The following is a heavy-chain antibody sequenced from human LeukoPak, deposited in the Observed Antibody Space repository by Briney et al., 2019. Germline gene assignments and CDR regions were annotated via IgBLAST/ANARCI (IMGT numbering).Heavy chain of an antibody. CDR1: GGIFRRHV. V-gene: IGHV1-69*05. CDR3: AGEGNRIAAIDNNWFDP. D-gene: IGHD6-13*01. CDR2: LTPIFGTT. J-gene: IGHJ5*02. Sequence: GASVKVSCKASGGIFRRHVVSWVRQAPGQGLEWMGGLTPIFGTTNYAPNFQGRVTFTTDESMNTVYMELTNLQFGDTAVYYCAGEGNRIAAIDNNWFDPWGQGTLVTPS.